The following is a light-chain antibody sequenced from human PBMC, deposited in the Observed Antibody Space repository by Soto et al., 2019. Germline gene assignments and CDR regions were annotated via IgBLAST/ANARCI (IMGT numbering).Light chain of an antibody. V-gene: IGKV1-8*01. Sequence: AIRMTQSPSSLSASTGDRVTITCRASQGISSYLAWYQQKPGKAPKLLIYAASTLQSRVPSRFSSSGSGTDFTLTISCLQSEDFATYYCQQYYSYPRTFGQGTKVEIK. CDR2: AAS. CDR1: QGISSY. CDR3: QQYYSYPRT. J-gene: IGKJ1*01.